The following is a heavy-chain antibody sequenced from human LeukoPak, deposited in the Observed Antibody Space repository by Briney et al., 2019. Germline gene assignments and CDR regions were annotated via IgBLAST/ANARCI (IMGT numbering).Heavy chain of an antibody. CDR2: FDPEDGET. V-gene: IGHV1-24*01. D-gene: IGHD4-17*01. Sequence: GASVKVSCKVSGYTLTELSMHWVRQAPGKGLEWMGGFDPEDGETIYAQKFQGRVTMTEDTSTDTAFMELSSLRSEDTAVYYCATLDYPPTVTLQFDYWGQGTLVTVSS. CDR3: ATLDYPPTVTLQFDY. CDR1: GYTLTELS. J-gene: IGHJ4*02.